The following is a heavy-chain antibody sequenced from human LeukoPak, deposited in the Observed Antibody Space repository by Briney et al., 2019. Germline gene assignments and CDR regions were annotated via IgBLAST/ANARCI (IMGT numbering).Heavy chain of an antibody. D-gene: IGHD5-18*01. V-gene: IGHV1-3*01. J-gene: IGHJ2*01. CDR2: INAGNGNT. CDR1: VYTFTSYA. Sequence: ASVKVSCKASVYTFTSYAMHWVRQAPGQRLEWMGWINAGNGNTKYSQKFQGRVTITRDTSASTAYMELSSLRSEDTAVYYCARSGTAWYFDLWGRGTLVTVSS. CDR3: ARSGTAWYFDL.